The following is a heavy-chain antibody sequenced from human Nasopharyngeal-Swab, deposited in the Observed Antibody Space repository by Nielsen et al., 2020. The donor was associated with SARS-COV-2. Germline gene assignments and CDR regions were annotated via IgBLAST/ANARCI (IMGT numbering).Heavy chain of an antibody. CDR2: VKQDGSEK. D-gene: IGHD6-13*01. CDR1: GFTFSSYW. CDR3: ARAGGSSWHFDY. Sequence: GESLKISCAASGFTFSSYWMNWVRQAPGKGLEWVANVKQDGSEKYYVDSVKGRFTISRDNAKNSPYLQMNSLRAEDTAVYYCARAGGSSWHFDYWGQGTLVTVSS. J-gene: IGHJ4*02. V-gene: IGHV3-7*01.